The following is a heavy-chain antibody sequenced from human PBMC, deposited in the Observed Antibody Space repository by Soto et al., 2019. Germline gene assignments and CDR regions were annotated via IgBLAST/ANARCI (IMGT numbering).Heavy chain of an antibody. CDR1: GFTFDDYA. CDR2: ISWNSGSI. V-gene: IGHV3-9*01. CDR3: AKDQYNWFDP. Sequence: GGSLRLSCAASGFTFDDYAMHWVRQAPGKGLEWVSGISWNSGSIGYADSVRGRFTISRDNAKNSLYLQMNSLRAEDTALYYCAKDQYNWFDPWGQGTLVTVSS. J-gene: IGHJ5*02.